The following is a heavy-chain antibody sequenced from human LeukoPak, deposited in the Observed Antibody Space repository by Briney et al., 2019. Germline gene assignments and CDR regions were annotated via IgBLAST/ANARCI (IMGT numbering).Heavy chain of an antibody. J-gene: IGHJ4*02. D-gene: IGHD6-6*01. CDR1: GYSISSYY. CDR2: IYTSGST. CDR3: ARDGSSSYYFDY. V-gene: IGHV4-4*07. Sequence: SESLSLTCTVAGYSISSYYWSWVRQPAGKGLEWIGRIYTSGSTNYNPSLKSRVTMSVDTSKNQFSLKLSSVTAADTAVYYCARDGSSSYYFDYWGQGTLVTVSS.